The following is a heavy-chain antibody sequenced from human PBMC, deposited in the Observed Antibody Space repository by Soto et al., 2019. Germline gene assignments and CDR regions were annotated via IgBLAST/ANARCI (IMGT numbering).Heavy chain of an antibody. J-gene: IGHJ4*02. D-gene: IGHD4-17*01. Sequence: QITLKESGPTLVKPTQTLTLTCTFSGFSLSTSGVGVGWIRQPPGKALEWLAVIYWDDDKRYSPSLKSRLTITKDTSKNQVVLTMTNMDPVDTATYYCARTFYGGNSFDYWGQGNLVTVSS. CDR2: IYWDDDK. CDR1: GFSLSTSGVG. CDR3: ARTFYGGNSFDY. V-gene: IGHV2-5*02.